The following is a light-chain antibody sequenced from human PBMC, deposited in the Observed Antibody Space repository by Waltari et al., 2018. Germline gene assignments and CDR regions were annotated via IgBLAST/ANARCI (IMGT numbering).Light chain of an antibody. J-gene: IGLJ2*01. CDR3: ASYTNTNTII. Sequence: QSALTQPAPVSGSPGQSIPISCTGTITDIGYYNFVSWYQQHPGKAPRLIIFDVTRWPSVVSHRFSGSKSGSAASLTISGLQAEDEADYYCASYTNTNTIIFGEGTKVAVL. V-gene: IGLV2-14*03. CDR2: DVT. CDR1: ITDIGYYNF.